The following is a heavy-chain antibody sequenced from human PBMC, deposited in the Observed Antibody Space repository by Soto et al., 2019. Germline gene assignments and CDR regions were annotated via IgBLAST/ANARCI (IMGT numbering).Heavy chain of an antibody. Sequence: QVQLVESGGYLVKHGVSLRLSCAASGFTFSDYYMILIRQAPGRGLEWVSYISSSGVNRYYADSVKGRFTISRDNAKNALFLHMNSLRAEDTAVYFCARDQSASLAAQKFDYWGQGTLVTVSS. CDR2: ISSSGVNR. J-gene: IGHJ4*02. V-gene: IGHV3-11*01. D-gene: IGHD3-16*01. CDR1: GFTFSDYY. CDR3: ARDQSASLAAQKFDY.